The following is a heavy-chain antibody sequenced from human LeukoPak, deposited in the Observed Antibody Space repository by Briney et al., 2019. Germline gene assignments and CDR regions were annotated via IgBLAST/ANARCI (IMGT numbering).Heavy chain of an antibody. J-gene: IGHJ4*02. D-gene: IGHD3-10*01. V-gene: IGHV3-21*04. Sequence: PGGSLRLSCEVSGFTFSSYSMTWVRQAPGKGLEWVSSISSSSSYIYYADSVKRLFTIPRENSKNTLYLKMNSLRAEDTAVYYCAKDDGPYYYGSGSYGSLYWGQGTLVTVSS. CDR3: AKDDGPYYYGSGSYGSLY. CDR2: ISSSSSYI. CDR1: GFTFSSYS.